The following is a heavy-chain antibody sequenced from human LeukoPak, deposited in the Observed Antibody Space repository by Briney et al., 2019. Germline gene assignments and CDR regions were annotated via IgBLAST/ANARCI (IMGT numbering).Heavy chain of an antibody. D-gene: IGHD2-15*01. V-gene: IGHV3-7*01. J-gene: IGHJ6*03. CDR3: ARAGRYCSGGSCYSYYYMDV. CDR1: GFTFRSYW. Sequence: PGGSLRLSCAASGFTFRSYWMSWVRQAPGKGLEWVANIKQDGSEKYYVDSVKGRFAISRDNAKNSLYLQMNSLRAEDTAVYYCARAGRYCSGGSCYSYYYMDVWGKGTTVTVSS. CDR2: IKQDGSEK.